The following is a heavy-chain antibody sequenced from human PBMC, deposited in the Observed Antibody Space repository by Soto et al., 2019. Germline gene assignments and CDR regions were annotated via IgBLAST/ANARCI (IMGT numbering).Heavy chain of an antibody. V-gene: IGHV5-51*01. D-gene: IGHD3-22*01. CDR2: IYPGDSDT. CDR3: ARQAYYYDSSGYYPFDY. J-gene: IGHJ4*02. Sequence: GESLKISCKGSGYSFTSYWIGWVRQMPGKGLEWMGIIYPGDSDTRYSPSFQGQVTISADKSISTAYLQWSSLKASDTAMYYCARQAYYYDSSGYYPFDYWGQGTLVTVSS. CDR1: GYSFTSYW.